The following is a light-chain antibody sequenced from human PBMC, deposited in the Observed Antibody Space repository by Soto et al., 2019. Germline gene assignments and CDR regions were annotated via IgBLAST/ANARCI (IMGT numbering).Light chain of an antibody. CDR2: DVT. Sequence: QSVLTRPASVSGAPGQAITISCNGTSSDVGGYNYVSWYQQHPVKAPKLMIYDVTNRPSGVSDRFSGSKSGNTASLTISGLQAEDEADYYCSSYTSSSTPYVFGTGTKVTVL. J-gene: IGLJ1*01. CDR1: SSDVGGYNY. V-gene: IGLV2-14*01. CDR3: SSYTSSSTPYV.